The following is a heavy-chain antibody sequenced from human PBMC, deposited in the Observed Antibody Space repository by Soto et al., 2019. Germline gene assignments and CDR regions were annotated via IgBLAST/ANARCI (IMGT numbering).Heavy chain of an antibody. J-gene: IGHJ4*02. CDR1: GGSISSSSYY. V-gene: IGHV4-39*01. D-gene: IGHD6-13*01. CDR2: IYYSGST. Sequence: PSETLSLTCTVSGGSISSSSYYWGWIRQPPGKGLEWIGSIYYSGSTYYNPSLKSRVTISVDTSKNQFSLKLSSVTAADTAVYYSGGRPDNSNTYYLDYWGQGTLVTVSS. CDR3: GGRPDNSNTYYLDY.